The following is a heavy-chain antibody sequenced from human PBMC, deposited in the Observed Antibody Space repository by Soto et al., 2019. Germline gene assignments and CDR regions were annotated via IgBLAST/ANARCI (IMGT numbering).Heavy chain of an antibody. CDR3: ARKDSIAAAGYDFDY. CDR1: GYTFTSYG. J-gene: IGHJ4*02. V-gene: IGHV1-18*01. CDR2: ISAYNGNT. D-gene: IGHD6-13*01. Sequence: ASVKVSCKASGYTFTSYGISWVRQAPGQGLEWMGWISAYNGNTNYAQKLQGRATMTTDTSTSTAYMELRSLRSDDTAVYYCARKDSIAAAGYDFDYWGQGTLVTVSS.